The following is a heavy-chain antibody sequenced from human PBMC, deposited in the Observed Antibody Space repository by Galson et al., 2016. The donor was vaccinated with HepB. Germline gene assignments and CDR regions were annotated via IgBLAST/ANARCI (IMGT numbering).Heavy chain of an antibody. CDR2: ISDIGANT. J-gene: IGHJ4*02. CDR3: AARYGEFLMVFDY. V-gene: IGHV3-23*01. Sequence: SLGLSCAGSGFIFNSHAMSWVRQAPGKGLELVSAISDIGANTYHADFVKGRFTISRDNSKNTMYLQMNSLRVEDTAVYYCAARYGEFLMVFDYWGQGTLVTVSS. D-gene: IGHD3-10*01. CDR1: GFIFNSHA.